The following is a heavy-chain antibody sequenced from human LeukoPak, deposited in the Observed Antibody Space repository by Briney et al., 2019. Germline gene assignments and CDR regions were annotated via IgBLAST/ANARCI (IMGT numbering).Heavy chain of an antibody. CDR2: ISSSSSYL. CDR1: GFTFSSYS. CDR3: ARGGGVAATGAFDI. D-gene: IGHD2-15*01. V-gene: IGHV3-21*01. Sequence: GGSLRLSCAASGFTFSSYSMNWVRHAPGKWLEWVSSISSSSSYLYYADSVKGRFTISRDNAKNSLYLQMNSLRAEDTAVYYCARGGGVAATGAFDIWGQGTMVTVSS. J-gene: IGHJ3*02.